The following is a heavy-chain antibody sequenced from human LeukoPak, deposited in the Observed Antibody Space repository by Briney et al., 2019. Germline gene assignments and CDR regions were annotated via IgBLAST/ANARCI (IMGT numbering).Heavy chain of an antibody. V-gene: IGHV3-30*02. J-gene: IGHJ4*02. CDR2: IWYDGSNK. CDR1: GFTFSSYG. D-gene: IGHD2-15*01. CDR3: AKAGYGGSSTTTYGDY. Sequence: GGSLRLSCAASGFTFSSYGMHWVRQAPGKGLEWVAVIWYDGSNKYYADSVKGRFTISRDNSKNTLYLQMNSLRVEDTAVYYCAKAGYGGSSTTTYGDYWGQGTLVTVSS.